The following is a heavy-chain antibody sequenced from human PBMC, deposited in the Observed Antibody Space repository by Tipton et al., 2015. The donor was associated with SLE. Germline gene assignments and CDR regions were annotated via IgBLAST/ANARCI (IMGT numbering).Heavy chain of an antibody. J-gene: IGHJ6*02. CDR3: ARDSAAAGYGMDV. CDR2: IYYSGST. Sequence: TLSLTCTVSGGSISSGGYYWSWIRQHPGKGLEWIGYIYYSGSTYYNPSLKSRVTISVDTSKSQFSLKLSSVTAADTAVYYCARDSAAAGYGMDVWGQGTTVTVSS. CDR1: GGSISSGGYY. V-gene: IGHV4-31*03. D-gene: IGHD6-13*01.